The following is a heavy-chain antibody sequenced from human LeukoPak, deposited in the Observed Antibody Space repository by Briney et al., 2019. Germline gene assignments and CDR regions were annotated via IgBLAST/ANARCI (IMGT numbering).Heavy chain of an antibody. J-gene: IGHJ3*02. CDR2: ISWNSGSI. CDR1: GFTFDDYA. CDR3: ARSEGSNWNYDAFDI. V-gene: IGHV3-9*03. D-gene: IGHD1-7*01. Sequence: PGGSLRLSCAASGFTFDDYAMHWVRQAPGKGLEWVSGISWNSGSIGYADSVKGRFTISRDNAKNSLYLQMNSLRAEDMALYYCARSEGSNWNYDAFDIWGQGTMVTVSS.